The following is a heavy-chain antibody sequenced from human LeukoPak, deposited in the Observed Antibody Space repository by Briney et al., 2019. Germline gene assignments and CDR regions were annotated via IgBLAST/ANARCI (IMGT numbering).Heavy chain of an antibody. CDR3: AKLRGQLLWFGDPLLYYGMDV. CDR1: GFTFSSYE. V-gene: IGHV3-48*03. CDR2: ISSSGSTI. Sequence: GGSLRLSCAASGFTFSSYEMNWVRQAPGKGLEWVSYISSSGSTIYYADSVKGRFTISRDNSKNTLYLQMNSLRAEDTAVYYCAKLRGQLLWFGDPLLYYGMDVWGKGTTVTVSS. J-gene: IGHJ6*04. D-gene: IGHD3-10*01.